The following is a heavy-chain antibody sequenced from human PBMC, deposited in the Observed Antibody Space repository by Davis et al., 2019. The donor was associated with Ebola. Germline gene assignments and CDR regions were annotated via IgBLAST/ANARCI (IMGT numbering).Heavy chain of an antibody. J-gene: IGHJ5*02. CDR1: GGSISSSSYY. Sequence: SETLSLTCTVSGGSISSSSYYWGWIRQPPGKGLEWIGSIYYSGSTYYNPSLKSRVTISVDTSKNQFSLKLSSVTAADTAAYYCARGDYYYGSRRRLNWFDPWGQGTLVTVSS. CDR3: ARGDYYYGSRRRLNWFDP. V-gene: IGHV4-39*07. D-gene: IGHD3-10*01. CDR2: IYYSGST.